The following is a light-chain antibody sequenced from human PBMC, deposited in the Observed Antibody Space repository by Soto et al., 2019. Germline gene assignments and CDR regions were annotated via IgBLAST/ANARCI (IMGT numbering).Light chain of an antibody. CDR2: AVT. J-gene: IGLJ2*01. CDR3: STYAGFNTDI. Sequence: QSALTQPASVSGSPGQSITISCTGTSNDVGSYNLVSWYQQHPGKAPKLMISAVTKRPAGVSSRFSASKSGNTASLTISGLQAEEEADYLCSTYAGFNTDIFGARTKLTVL. CDR1: SNDVGSYNL. V-gene: IGLV2-23*02.